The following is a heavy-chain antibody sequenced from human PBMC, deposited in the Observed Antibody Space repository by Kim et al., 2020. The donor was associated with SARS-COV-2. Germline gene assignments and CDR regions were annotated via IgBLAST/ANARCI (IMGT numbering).Heavy chain of an antibody. CDR1: GYSISSGYY. Sequence: SETLSLTCTVSGYSISSGYYWGWIRQPPGKGLEWIGSIYHSGSTYYNPSLKSRVTISVDTSKNQFSLKLSSVTAADTAVYYCARQGFHIVGYWFDPWGQGTLVTVSS. CDR2: IYHSGST. D-gene: IGHD2-21*01. V-gene: IGHV4-38-2*02. CDR3: ARQGFHIVGYWFDP. J-gene: IGHJ5*02.